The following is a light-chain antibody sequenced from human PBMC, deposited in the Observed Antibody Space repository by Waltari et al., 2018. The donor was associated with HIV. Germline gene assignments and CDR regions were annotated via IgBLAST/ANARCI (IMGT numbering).Light chain of an antibody. CDR1: EDISLF. J-gene: IGKJ2*01. V-gene: IGKV1-9*01. CDR2: GAS. Sequence: DVQLTQSPSFLSASVGDRVSITCRASEDISLFLAWYQQKPGVPPKLLIYGASSLQNGVPSRFRGSGSGTDFTLAINGLQPEDFATYFCHSLNSYPTDTFGQGTKLEI. CDR3: HSLNSYPTDT.